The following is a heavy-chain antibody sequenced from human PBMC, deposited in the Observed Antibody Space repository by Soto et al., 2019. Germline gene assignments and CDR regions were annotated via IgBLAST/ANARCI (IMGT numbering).Heavy chain of an antibody. V-gene: IGHV6-1*01. Sequence: PSQTLSLTCAISGDSVSSNSAAWNWIRQSPSRGLEWLGRTYYRSKWYNDYAVSVKSRITINPDTSKNKFSLQLNSVTPEDTAVYYCARVSMREWYPPNYYYGMDVWGQGTTVTVSS. CDR1: GDSVSSNSAA. CDR2: TYYRSKWYN. J-gene: IGHJ6*02. CDR3: ARVSMREWYPPNYYYGMDV. D-gene: IGHD3-3*01.